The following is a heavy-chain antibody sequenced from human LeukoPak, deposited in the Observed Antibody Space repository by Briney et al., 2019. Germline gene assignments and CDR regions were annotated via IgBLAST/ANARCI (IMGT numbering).Heavy chain of an antibody. D-gene: IGHD6-13*01. CDR2: ISGRGGST. CDR1: GFTFNSYA. CDR3: AWSRGIAAAGTVY. Sequence: GGSLRLSCAASGFTFNSYAMNWVRQAPGKGLEWVSAISGRGGSTYYAGSVKGRFTISRDNSKNTLYLQMNSLRAEDTAIYYCAWSRGIAAAGTVYWGQGTLVTVSS. J-gene: IGHJ4*02. V-gene: IGHV3-23*01.